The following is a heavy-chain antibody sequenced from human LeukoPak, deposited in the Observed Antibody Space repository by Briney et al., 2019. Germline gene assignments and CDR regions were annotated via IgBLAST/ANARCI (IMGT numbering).Heavy chain of an antibody. J-gene: IGHJ4*02. CDR1: GFIFSNYA. Sequence: GGSLRLSCAASGFIFSNYAMSWVRQAPGKGPEWVSGISGGSGGTNYADSVKGRFTISRDKSKNTMYLQMNTLRAEDTAVYYCAKTQGDYYDGSGFLDYWGQGTLVTVSP. V-gene: IGHV3-23*01. CDR3: AKTQGDYYDGSGFLDY. CDR2: ISGGSGGT. D-gene: IGHD3-22*01.